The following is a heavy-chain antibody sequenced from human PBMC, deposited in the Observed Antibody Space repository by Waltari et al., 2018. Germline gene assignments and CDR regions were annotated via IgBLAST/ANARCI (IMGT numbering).Heavy chain of an antibody. D-gene: IGHD5-12*01. CDR2: IYSDGNT. V-gene: IGHV3-66*01. CDR1: GITVRNSY. Sequence: EVQLVESGGGLVQPGGSLRLTCAASGITVRNSYMSWVRQAPGMGLEWVSVIYSDGNTYYADSVKGRFTISRDSSKNTLFLQMNSLRVEDTAVYYCARDGYIGRAGYWGQGTLVTVSS. J-gene: IGHJ4*02. CDR3: ARDGYIGRAGY.